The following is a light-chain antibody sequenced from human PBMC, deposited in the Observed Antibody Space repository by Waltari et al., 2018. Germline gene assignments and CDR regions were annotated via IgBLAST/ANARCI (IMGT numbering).Light chain of an antibody. J-gene: IGLJ3*02. CDR3: QSYDSSLSGSRV. Sequence: QSVLTQPPSVSGAPGQRVTIPCTGTSSNLGAGSDVHWYQQLPGTAPKLLIYGNSNRPSGVPDRFSGSKSGTSASLAITGLQAEDEADYYCQSYDSSLSGSRVFGGGTKLTVL. CDR1: SSNLGAGSD. V-gene: IGLV1-40*01. CDR2: GNS.